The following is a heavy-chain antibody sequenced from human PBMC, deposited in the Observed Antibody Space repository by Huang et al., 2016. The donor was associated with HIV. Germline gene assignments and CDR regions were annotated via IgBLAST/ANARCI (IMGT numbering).Heavy chain of an antibody. CDR2: IIPWHDTT. CDR1: GGTVSSFS. D-gene: IGHD5-18*01. Sequence: QVQLVQSGAEMKKSGSSVKVSCKASGGTVSSFSFTWVRQAPGHGLEWMGGIIPWHDTTDLAQEFRGSVTLTADESTNTAFMELSGLTSQDTAVYYCARGVGNSNRGFDIWGQGTLVTVS. J-gene: IGHJ4*02. V-gene: IGHV1-69*13. CDR3: ARGVGNSNRGFDI.